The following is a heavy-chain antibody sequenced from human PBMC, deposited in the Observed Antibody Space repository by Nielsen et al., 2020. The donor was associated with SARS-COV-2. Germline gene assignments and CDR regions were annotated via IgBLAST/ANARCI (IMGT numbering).Heavy chain of an antibody. CDR1: GGSISSGGYY. CDR3: ARVGYSSSWYPFYFDY. D-gene: IGHD6-13*01. V-gene: IGHV4-31*03. CDR2: IYYSGST. Sequence: SETLSLTCTVSGGSISSGGYYWSWICQHPGKGLEWIGYIYYSGSTYYNPSLKSRVTISVDTSKNQFSLKLSSVTAADTAVYYCARVGYSSSWYPFYFDYWGQGTLVTVSS. J-gene: IGHJ4*02.